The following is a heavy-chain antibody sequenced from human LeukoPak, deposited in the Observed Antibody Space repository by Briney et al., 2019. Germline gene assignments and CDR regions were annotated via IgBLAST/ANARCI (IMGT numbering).Heavy chain of an antibody. CDR2: ISSSSSYI. V-gene: IGHV3-21*01. J-gene: IGHJ4*02. D-gene: IGHD3-10*01. CDR1: GFTFSSYI. Sequence: GGALRLSCAASGFTFSSYIMNWVRQAPGKGLEWVSSISSSSSYIYYADAVKGRFTIHRDNAKNSLYLKMNSVRAEDTAVYYCARYGSGIINYWGQGTLVTVSS. CDR3: ARYGSGIINY.